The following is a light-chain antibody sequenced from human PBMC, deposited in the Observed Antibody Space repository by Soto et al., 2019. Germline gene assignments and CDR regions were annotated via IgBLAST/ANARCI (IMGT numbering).Light chain of an antibody. Sequence: EIVLTQSPGTLSLSPGERATLSCRAIQSVSTSYLAWYQHKPGQAPRLLIYGASRRATGVPDRFSGSGSGRDYTLTISRLEPEDFAVYYCQHYGSSRTFGQGTKVEIK. V-gene: IGKV3-20*01. CDR2: GAS. CDR1: QSVSTSY. CDR3: QHYGSSRT. J-gene: IGKJ1*01.